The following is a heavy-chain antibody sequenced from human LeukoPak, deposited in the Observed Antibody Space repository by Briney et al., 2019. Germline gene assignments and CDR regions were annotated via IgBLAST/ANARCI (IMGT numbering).Heavy chain of an antibody. D-gene: IGHD3-22*01. Sequence: PGGSLRLSCAASGFTFSTYSMNWVRQAPGKGLEWVSYISSNSRSIYYVDSVKGRFTISRDNAKNSLYLQMNSLRAEDTAVYYCARAAHYYDSGGFLPEAFDVWGQGTMVTVSS. CDR3: ARAAHYYDSGGFLPEAFDV. CDR1: GFTFSTYS. V-gene: IGHV3-48*01. CDR2: ISSNSRSI. J-gene: IGHJ3*01.